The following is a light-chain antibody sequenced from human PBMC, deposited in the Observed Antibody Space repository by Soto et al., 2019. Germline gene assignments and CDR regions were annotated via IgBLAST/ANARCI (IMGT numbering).Light chain of an antibody. J-gene: IGKJ3*01. CDR3: HHYGRSAIFT. CDR1: QSVSSNF. V-gene: IGKV3-20*01. Sequence: EIVMTQSPGTLSLSPGERATLSCRASQSVSSNFLAWYQQRPGQAPRLLMDGASSRAAGIPDRFSCSGSGTDFTLTISRLEPEDFAVYYCHHYGRSAIFTFGPGTTVDIK. CDR2: GAS.